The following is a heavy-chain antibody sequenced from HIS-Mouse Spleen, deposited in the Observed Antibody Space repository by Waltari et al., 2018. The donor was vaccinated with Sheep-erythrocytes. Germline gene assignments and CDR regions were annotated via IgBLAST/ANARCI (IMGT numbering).Heavy chain of an antibody. CDR3: AQTGATTPHFDY. V-gene: IGHV1-69*04. CDR2: IIPILGIA. J-gene: IGHJ4*02. D-gene: IGHD1-26*01. Sequence: QVHLVQSGAEVNKPGSSVKASCKASGGPFSSYAIRWVRQTTGQGLEWMGRIIPILGIANYAQKCQGRVTITADKSTSTAYMELSSLRSEDTAVYYCAQTGATTPHFDYWGQGTLVTVSS. CDR1: GGPFSSYA.